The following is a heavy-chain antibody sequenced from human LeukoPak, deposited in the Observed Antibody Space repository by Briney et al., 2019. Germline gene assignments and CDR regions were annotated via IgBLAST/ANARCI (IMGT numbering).Heavy chain of an antibody. J-gene: IGHJ6*02. Sequence: ASVKVSCKASGYTFTSYGISWVRQAPGQGLEWMGWISAYNGNTSYAQKLQGRVTMTTDTSTSTAYMELRSLRSDDTAVYYCARGYSGWSYYYYYGMDVWGQGTTVTVSS. D-gene: IGHD6-19*01. CDR1: GYTFTSYG. V-gene: IGHV1-18*01. CDR3: ARGYSGWSYYYYYGMDV. CDR2: ISAYNGNT.